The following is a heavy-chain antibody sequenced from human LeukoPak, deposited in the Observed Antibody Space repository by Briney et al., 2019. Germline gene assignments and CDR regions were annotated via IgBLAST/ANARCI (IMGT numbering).Heavy chain of an antibody. CDR1: GFTFSNYW. Sequence: GGSLRLSCAASGFTFSNYWMTWVRQAPGKGLEWVANIKQDGSEKYYVDSVKGRFTISRDNAKTSLYLQMNSLRAEDTAVYYCARVVRGTVAGTTEGFDPWGQGTLVTVSS. CDR3: ARVVRGTVAGTTEGFDP. D-gene: IGHD6-19*01. V-gene: IGHV3-7*01. J-gene: IGHJ5*02. CDR2: IKQDGSEK.